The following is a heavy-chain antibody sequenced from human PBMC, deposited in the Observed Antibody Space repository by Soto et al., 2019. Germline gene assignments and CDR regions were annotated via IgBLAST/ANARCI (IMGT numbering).Heavy chain of an antibody. CDR3: ARVGGTGTGWFDP. CDR2: ISSIGSTI. D-gene: IGHD1-7*01. CDR1: GFTFSSYE. V-gene: IGHV3-48*03. J-gene: IGHJ5*02. Sequence: GGSLRLSCAASGFTFSSYEMNWVRQAPGKGLEWVSYISSIGSTIYYADSVKGRFTISRDNAKNSLYLQMNSLRAEDTAVYYCARVGGTGTGWFDPWGQGTLVTVSS.